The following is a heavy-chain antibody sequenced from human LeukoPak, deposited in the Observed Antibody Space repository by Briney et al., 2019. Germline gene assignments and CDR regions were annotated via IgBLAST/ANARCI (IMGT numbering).Heavy chain of an antibody. J-gene: IGHJ6*03. D-gene: IGHD2-2*01. CDR2: IRYDGSNK. CDR1: GFTFSSYG. CDR3: AKDALLGYCSSTSCYYYYYYMDV. V-gene: IGHV3-30*02. Sequence: GGSLRLSRAASGFTFSSYGMHWVRQAPGKGLEWVAFIRYDGSNKYYADSVKGRFTISRDNSKNTLYLQMNSLRAEDTAVYYCAKDALLGYCSSTSCYYYYYYMDVWGKGATVTVSS.